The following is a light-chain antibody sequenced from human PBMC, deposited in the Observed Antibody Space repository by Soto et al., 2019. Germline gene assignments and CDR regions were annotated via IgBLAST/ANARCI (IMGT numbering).Light chain of an antibody. CDR2: GAS. Sequence: EIVMTQSPATLSVPPGERGTLSCRASQSVSTNLAWYQHKPGQAPRLVISGASTRAAGIPARFSGSGSGTEFTLTISSLQSEDFAVYYCQQYNNWPSPFGQGTKVDIK. CDR1: QSVSTN. V-gene: IGKV3-15*01. CDR3: QQYNNWPSP. J-gene: IGKJ1*01.